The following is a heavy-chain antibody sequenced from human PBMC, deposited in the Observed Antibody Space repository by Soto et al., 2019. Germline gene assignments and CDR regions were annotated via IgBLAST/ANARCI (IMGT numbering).Heavy chain of an antibody. Sequence: QVPLVQSGAEVKKPGSSVTVSCKASGGTFSSYAIHWLRQAPGQGLEWMGGIIPMYGPAKYAQRLQGRVTTTADESTTTVHMELTSLTSQATAVYYCARVTSMVRGVIDSWFDPWGHGTLVTVSS. CDR1: GGTFSSYA. J-gene: IGHJ5*02. CDR3: ARVTSMVRGVIDSWFDP. CDR2: IIPMYGPA. V-gene: IGHV1-69*01. D-gene: IGHD3-10*01.